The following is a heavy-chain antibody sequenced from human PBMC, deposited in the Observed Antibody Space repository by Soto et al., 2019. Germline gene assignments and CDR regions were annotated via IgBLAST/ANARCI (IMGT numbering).Heavy chain of an antibody. V-gene: IGHV1-18*01. J-gene: IGHJ4*02. Sequence: ASVKVSCKASGYTFTSYGISWVRQAPGQGLEWMGWISAYNGNTNYAQKLQGRVTMTTDTSTRTAYMELRSLRSDDTAVYYCASDGGIVLVPAPILGCLDFWGQGTLVTGSS. CDR2: ISAYNGNT. CDR3: ASDGGIVLVPAPILGCLDF. CDR1: GYTFTSYG. D-gene: IGHD2-2*01.